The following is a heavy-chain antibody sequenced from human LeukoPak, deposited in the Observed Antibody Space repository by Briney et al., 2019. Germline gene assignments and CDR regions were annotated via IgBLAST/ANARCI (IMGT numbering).Heavy chain of an antibody. D-gene: IGHD1-7*01. CDR3: ARDRVWHYPGGRWFDP. V-gene: IGHV4-59*12. CDR1: GGSISSYY. J-gene: IGHJ5*02. Sequence: PSETLSLTCTVSGGSISSYYWSWIRQPPGKGLVWIGYIYYSGSTNYNPSLKSRVTISVDTSKNQFSLKLSSVTAADTAVYYCARDRVWHYPGGRWFDPWGQGTLVTVSS. CDR2: IYYSGST.